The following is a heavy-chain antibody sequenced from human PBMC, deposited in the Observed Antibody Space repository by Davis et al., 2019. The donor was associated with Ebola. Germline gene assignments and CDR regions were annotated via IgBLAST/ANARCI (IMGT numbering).Heavy chain of an antibody. CDR1: GFTFSSYS. V-gene: IGHV3-48*02. Sequence: GESLKISCAASGFTFSSYSMNWVRQAPGKGLEWVSYISSSSSTIYYADSVQGRFTISRDNAKNSLYLQMNSLRDEDTAVYYCARVRSSGWSNFDYWGQGTLVTVSS. CDR2: ISSSSSTI. D-gene: IGHD6-19*01. J-gene: IGHJ4*02. CDR3: ARVRSSGWSNFDY.